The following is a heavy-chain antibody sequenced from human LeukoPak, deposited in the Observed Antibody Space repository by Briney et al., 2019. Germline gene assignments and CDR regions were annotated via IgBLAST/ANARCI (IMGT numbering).Heavy chain of an antibody. D-gene: IGHD3-10*01. CDR2: IIPIFGTA. CDR3: ARDARYYYGSGSYGRNWFDP. Sequence: GASVKVSCKASGGTVSSYAISWVRQAPGQGLEWMGGIIPIFGTANYAQKFQGRVTITADESTSTAYMELSSLRSEDTAVYYCARDARYYYGSGSYGRNWFDPWGQGTLVTVSS. CDR1: GGTVSSYA. J-gene: IGHJ5*02. V-gene: IGHV1-69*13.